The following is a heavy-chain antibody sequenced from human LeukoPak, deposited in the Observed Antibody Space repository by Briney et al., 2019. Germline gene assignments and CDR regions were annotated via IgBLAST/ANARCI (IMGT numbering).Heavy chain of an antibody. J-gene: IGHJ4*02. Sequence: SETLSLTCTVSGGSISSYYWSWIRQPAGKGPEWIGRIYTSGSTNYNPSLKSRVTISVDKSKNQFSLKLSSVTAADTAVYYCARAGSIAAAADWGQGTLVTVPS. CDR3: ARAGSIAAAAD. D-gene: IGHD6-13*01. V-gene: IGHV4-4*07. CDR1: GGSISSYY. CDR2: IYTSGST.